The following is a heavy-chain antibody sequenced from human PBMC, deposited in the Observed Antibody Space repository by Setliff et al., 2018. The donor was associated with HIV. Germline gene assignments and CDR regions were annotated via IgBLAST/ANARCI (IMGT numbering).Heavy chain of an antibody. CDR3: ARVARVHPFDP. V-gene: IGHV4-39*07. CDR2: IYYTGIP. CDR1: GGSISSSSHH. J-gene: IGHJ5*02. Sequence: PSETLSLTCTVSGGSISSSSHHWSWIRQTPGKGLEWIGLIYYTGIPTYNTSLKSRVTMSVDRSKNQFSLRLTSVTAADTAMYYCARVARVHPFDPWGQGTLVTVSS.